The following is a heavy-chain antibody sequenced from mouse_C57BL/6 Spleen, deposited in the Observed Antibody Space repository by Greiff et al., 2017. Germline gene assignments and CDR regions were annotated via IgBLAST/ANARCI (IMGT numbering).Heavy chain of an antibody. J-gene: IGHJ2*01. Sequence: DVKLQESGGGLVKPGGSLKLSCAASGFTFSDYGMHWVRQAPEKGLEWVAYISSGSSTIYYADTVKGRFTISRDNAKNTLFLQMTSLRSEDTAMYYCARDYYGSSYGGFDYWGQGTTLTVSS. V-gene: IGHV5-17*01. CDR3: ARDYYGSSYGGFDY. CDR2: ISSGSSTI. CDR1: GFTFSDYG. D-gene: IGHD1-1*01.